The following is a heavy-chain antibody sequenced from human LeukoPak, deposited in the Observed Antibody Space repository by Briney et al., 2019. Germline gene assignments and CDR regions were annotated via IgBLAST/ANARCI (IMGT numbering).Heavy chain of an antibody. Sequence: GGSLRLSCAASGFIFSIYGIHWVRQAPGKGLEWVAVICYDGSNKYYADSVKGRFTISRDNSKNTLYLEMNKLRDEDTAMYYCARARRDYGDYSAMDVWGQGTPVTVSS. CDR1: GFIFSIYG. CDR3: ARARRDYGDYSAMDV. D-gene: IGHD4-17*01. J-gene: IGHJ6*02. V-gene: IGHV3-33*01. CDR2: ICYDGSNK.